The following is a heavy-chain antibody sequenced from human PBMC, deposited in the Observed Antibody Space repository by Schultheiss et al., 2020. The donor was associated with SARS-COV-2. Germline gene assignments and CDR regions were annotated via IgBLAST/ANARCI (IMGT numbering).Heavy chain of an antibody. CDR1: GGSISSSSYY. J-gene: IGHJ6*02. Sequence: SETLSLTCTVSGGSISSSSYYWSWIRQPPGKGLEWIGYIYYSGSTNYNPSLKSRVTISVDTSKNQFSLKLSSVTAADTAVYYCARGYYDYVWGSYRLVPYYYYGMDVWGQGTTVTVSS. V-gene: IGHV4-61*01. CDR2: IYYSGST. D-gene: IGHD3-16*02. CDR3: ARGYYDYVWGSYRLVPYYYYGMDV.